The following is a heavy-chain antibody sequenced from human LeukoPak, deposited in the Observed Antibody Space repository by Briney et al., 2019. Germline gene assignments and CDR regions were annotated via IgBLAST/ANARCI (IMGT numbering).Heavy chain of an antibody. J-gene: IGHJ3*02. D-gene: IGHD2-2*01. Sequence: AGVKVSCKASGYTFTSYAMHWVRQPPGQGLEWMGCINAGNGNTKYSQKFQGRVTITRDTSASTAYMELSSLRSEDTAVYYCARVLSYCSSSSCFDAFDIWGQGTMVTVSS. CDR2: INAGNGNT. CDR1: GYTFTSYA. CDR3: ARVLSYCSSSSCFDAFDI. V-gene: IGHV1-3*01.